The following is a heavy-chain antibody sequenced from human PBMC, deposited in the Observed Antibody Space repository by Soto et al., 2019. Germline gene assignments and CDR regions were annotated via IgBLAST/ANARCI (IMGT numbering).Heavy chain of an antibody. Sequence: SETLSLTCTVSGGSISSGGYYWSWIRQHPGKGLEWIGYIFYSGSTYYNPSLKSRVTISVDTSKNQFSLKLSSVTAADTAVYYCARHHFYCTGGSCCLQAHHYYGLDVWGQGTTVTVSS. CDR2: IFYSGST. D-gene: IGHD2-15*01. CDR1: GGSISSGGYY. J-gene: IGHJ6*02. V-gene: IGHV4-31*03. CDR3: ARHHFYCTGGSCCLQAHHYYGLDV.